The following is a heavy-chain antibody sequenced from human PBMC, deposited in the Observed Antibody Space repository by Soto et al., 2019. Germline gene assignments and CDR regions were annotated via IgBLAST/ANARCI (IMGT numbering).Heavy chain of an antibody. CDR1: GGSFSGYY. Sequence: PSETLSLTCAVYGGSFSGYYWTWIRQPPGTGLEWIGEINHSGSTNYNPSLKSRFTISRDNSKNTLYLQMNSLRAEDTAVYYCAKEWPHLIDYWGQGTLVTVSS. CDR2: INHSGST. V-gene: IGHV4-34*01. CDR3: AKEWPHLIDY. D-gene: IGHD3-3*01. J-gene: IGHJ4*02.